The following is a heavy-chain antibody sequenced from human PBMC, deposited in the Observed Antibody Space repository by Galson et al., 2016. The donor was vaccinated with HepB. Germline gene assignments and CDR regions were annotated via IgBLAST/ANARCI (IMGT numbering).Heavy chain of an antibody. CDR2: IRQDGREK. J-gene: IGHJ3*01. CDR1: GFTFSDYY. D-gene: IGHD3-3*01. Sequence: SLRLSCAASGFTFSDYYMTWVRQAPGKGLEWVANIRQDGREKFYLGSVRGRFTISRDNAENSLYLQMSSLRAEDTAVYYCATRRITVFGVYIQPVDVWGQGKMVTVSS. V-gene: IGHV3-7*03. CDR3: ATRRITVFGVYIQPVDV.